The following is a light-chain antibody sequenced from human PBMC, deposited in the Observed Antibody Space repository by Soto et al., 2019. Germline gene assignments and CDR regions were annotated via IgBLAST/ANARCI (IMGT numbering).Light chain of an antibody. CDR3: QQYGRSSLMFT. CDR1: QSVTSDF. CDR2: GAS. J-gene: IGKJ2*01. Sequence: ETVLTQSPGTLSLSPGERATLSCRASQSVTSDFLAWYQQKPGQAHRLLIYGASTRAAGVPDRFSGSGSGTDFTLTITRLEPEDFAVYYCQQYGRSSLMFTFGQGTKLGV. V-gene: IGKV3-20*01.